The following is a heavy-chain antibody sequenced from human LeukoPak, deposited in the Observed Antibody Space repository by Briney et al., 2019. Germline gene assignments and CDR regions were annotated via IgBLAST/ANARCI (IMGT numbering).Heavy chain of an antibody. J-gene: IGHJ1*01. D-gene: IGHD3-3*01. CDR2: ISGRGGST. CDR3: AKGGTIFGVVIHNKYFQH. V-gene: IGHV3-23*01. Sequence: GGPLKLPGPASGLTLRGMVLSWVGRAPGKGLEWVSAISGRGGSTYYADSVKGRFTISRDNSKNTLYLQMNSLRAEDTAVYYCAKGGTIFGVVIHNKYFQHWGQGTLVTVSS. CDR1: GLTLRGMV.